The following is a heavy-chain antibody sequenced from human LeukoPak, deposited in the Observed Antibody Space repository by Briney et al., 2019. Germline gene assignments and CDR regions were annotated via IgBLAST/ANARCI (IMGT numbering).Heavy chain of an antibody. D-gene: IGHD4/OR15-4a*01. CDR3: ASESNYNFDY. CDR1: GGSIRSSSYY. V-gene: IGHV4-39*07. CDR2: IYYSGST. Sequence: SETLSLTCTVSGGSIRSSSYYWGWIRQPPGKGLEWIGSIYYSGSTYYNPSLKSRVTISVDTSKNQFSLKLSSVTAADTAVYYCASESNYNFDYWGQGTLVTVSS. J-gene: IGHJ4*02.